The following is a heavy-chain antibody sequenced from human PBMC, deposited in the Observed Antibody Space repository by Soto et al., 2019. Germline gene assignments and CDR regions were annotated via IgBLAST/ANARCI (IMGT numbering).Heavy chain of an antibody. CDR2: INHSGST. Sequence: PSETLSLTCAVYGGSFSGYYWTWIRQPPGTGLEWIGEINHSGSTNYNPSLKSRVTISVDTSKNQFSLKLTSVTAADTAVYYCARHNYGSGSTYFDIWGQGTMVTVSS. J-gene: IGHJ3*02. CDR1: GGSFSGYY. D-gene: IGHD3-10*01. CDR3: ARHNYGSGSTYFDI. V-gene: IGHV4-34*01.